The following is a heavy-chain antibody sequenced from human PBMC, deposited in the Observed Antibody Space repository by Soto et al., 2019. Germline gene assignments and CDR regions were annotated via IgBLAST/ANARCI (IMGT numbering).Heavy chain of an antibody. V-gene: IGHV3-9*01. CDR2: ISWNSGSI. CDR3: AKDLRTSSGLYGAFDI. J-gene: IGHJ3*02. Sequence: VQLVESGGGLVQPGRSLRLSCAASGFTFDDYAMHWVRQAPGKGLEWVSGISWNSGSIGYADSVKGRFTISRDNAKNSLYLQMNSLRAEDTALYYCAKDLRTSSGLYGAFDIWGQGTMVTVSS. D-gene: IGHD6-19*01. CDR1: GFTFDDYA.